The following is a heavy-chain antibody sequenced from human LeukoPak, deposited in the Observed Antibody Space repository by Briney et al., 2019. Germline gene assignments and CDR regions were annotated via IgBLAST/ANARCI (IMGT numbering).Heavy chain of an antibody. CDR2: VYFSGST. D-gene: IGHD4-11*01. CDR3: ARGNDYSNYGY. CDR1: GVSVSSSTCY. J-gene: IGHJ4*02. Sequence: SSETLSLTCTVSGVSVSSSTCYWGWLRQPPGEGLEWIGSVYFSGSTDYNPSLSSRVTISVDTSKNQCSLKLSSVTAADTAVYDCARGNDYSNYGYWGQGTLVTVSS. V-gene: IGHV4-39*01.